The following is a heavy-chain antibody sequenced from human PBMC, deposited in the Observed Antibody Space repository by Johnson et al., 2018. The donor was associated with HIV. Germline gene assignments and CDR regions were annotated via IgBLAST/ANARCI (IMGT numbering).Heavy chain of an antibody. CDR1: GFAVSGYY. CDR3: ARPLARGASDI. CDR2: LFSGDTT. V-gene: IGHV3-66*04. J-gene: IGHJ3*02. Sequence: VQLVESGGGLVRPGGSLRLSCVASGFAVSGYYMSGVRQAPGKGLEWVSVLFSGDTTYYADYVKGRFSISRDSSKNTQYLQMNSRIVEDTVVYYCARPLARGASDIWGQGTIVTVSS. D-gene: IGHD3-10*01.